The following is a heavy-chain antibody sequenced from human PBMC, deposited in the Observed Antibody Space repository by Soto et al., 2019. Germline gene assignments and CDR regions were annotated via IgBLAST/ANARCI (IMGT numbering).Heavy chain of an antibody. J-gene: IGHJ3*02. V-gene: IGHV3-21*01. D-gene: IGHD5-12*01. CDR3: ARAGYSYGSGGGSDI. CDR1: GFTFNTYR. CDR2: ISTSDSYI. Sequence: GGSLRLSCAASGFTFNTYRMNWVRQAPGKGLEWVSSISTSDSYIYYADSVKGRFTISRDNAKSSLYLQMTSLRAEDTAVYYCARAGYSYGSGGGSDIWGQVTMVTVSS.